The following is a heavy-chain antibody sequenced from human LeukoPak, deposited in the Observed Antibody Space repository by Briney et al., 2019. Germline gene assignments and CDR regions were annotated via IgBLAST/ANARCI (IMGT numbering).Heavy chain of an antibody. V-gene: IGHV4-4*02. J-gene: IGHJ5*02. CDR2: IYHSGST. Sequence: SETLSLTCALSGGSISSSFWWSWVRQPPGKGLEWIGEIYHSGSTNYKPSLRSRVTISVDTSKNQFSLKLRSVTAADTAVYYCARSQARLGWFDPWGQGTLVTVSS. CDR3: ARSQARLGWFDP. CDR1: GGSISSSFW. D-gene: IGHD6-19*01.